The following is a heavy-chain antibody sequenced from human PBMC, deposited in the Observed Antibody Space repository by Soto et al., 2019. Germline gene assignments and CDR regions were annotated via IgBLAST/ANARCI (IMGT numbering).Heavy chain of an antibody. CDR3: ATGRALDY. D-gene: IGHD1-26*01. CDR1: GFTFSDYW. Sequence: GGSLRLSCVASGFTFSDYWMNWVRQAPGKGLEWVANIKQDGSEKYYVDSVKGRFTISRDNAKNSLYLQMNSLRAEDTAVYYCATGRALDYWGQGTLVTVSS. CDR2: IKQDGSEK. J-gene: IGHJ4*02. V-gene: IGHV3-7*02.